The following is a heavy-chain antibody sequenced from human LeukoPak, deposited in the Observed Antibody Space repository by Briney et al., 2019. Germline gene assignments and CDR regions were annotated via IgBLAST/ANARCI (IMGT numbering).Heavy chain of an antibody. Sequence: SETLSLTCTVSGGSIRSSYYYWGWIRQPPGKGLEWIGSIYDSGSTYYNPSLKSRVTISVDTSKNQFSLKLSSVTAADTAVYYCARFYGSGSNFDYWGQGTLVTVSS. D-gene: IGHD3-10*01. J-gene: IGHJ4*02. CDR3: ARFYGSGSNFDY. V-gene: IGHV4-39*07. CDR1: GGSIRSSYYY. CDR2: IYDSGST.